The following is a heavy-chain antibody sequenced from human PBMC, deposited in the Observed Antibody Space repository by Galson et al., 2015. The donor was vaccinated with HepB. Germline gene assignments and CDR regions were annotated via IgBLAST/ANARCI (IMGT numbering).Heavy chain of an antibody. D-gene: IGHD5-18*01. V-gene: IGHV3-23*01. CDR2: INGGRT. CDR1: GFTFSSNA. J-gene: IGHJ4*02. Sequence: SLRLSCAASGFTFSSNAMGWVRQAPGKELEWVSTINGGRTYYADSVKGRFTISRDNSRNTLYLELSSLRVEDTAVYYCTKEGNYGYFPQWGQGTLVTVSS. CDR3: TKEGNYGYFPQ.